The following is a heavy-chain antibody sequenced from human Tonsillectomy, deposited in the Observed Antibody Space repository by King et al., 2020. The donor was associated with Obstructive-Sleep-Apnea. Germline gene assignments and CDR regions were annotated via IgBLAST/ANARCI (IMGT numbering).Heavy chain of an antibody. V-gene: IGHV3-30*04. CDR1: GFAFSFYT. Sequence: VQLVESGGGVVQPGRSLRLSCAASGFAFSFYTMYWVRQAPGKGLEWVALISYYGTENYYGDSVKGRFTISRHNYKDILYLQMNSLRAEDSAVYFCAGDNFHANSLLYAMDVWGQGTTVTVSS. D-gene: IGHD2/OR15-2a*01. CDR2: ISYYGTEN. CDR3: AGDNFHANSLLYAMDV. J-gene: IGHJ6*02.